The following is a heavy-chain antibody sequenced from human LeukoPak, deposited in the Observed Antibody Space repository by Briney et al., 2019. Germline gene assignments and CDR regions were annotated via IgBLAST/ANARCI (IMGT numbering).Heavy chain of an antibody. CDR2: INHSGST. Sequence: SETLSLTCAVYGGSFSGYYWSWIRQPPGKGLEWIGEINHSGSTNYNPSLKSRVTISVDTSKNQFSLKLSSVTAADTAVYYCAIGKYCGGDCYYFDYWGQGTLVTVSS. J-gene: IGHJ4*02. D-gene: IGHD2-21*02. V-gene: IGHV4-34*01. CDR3: AIGKYCGGDCYYFDY. CDR1: GGSFSGYY.